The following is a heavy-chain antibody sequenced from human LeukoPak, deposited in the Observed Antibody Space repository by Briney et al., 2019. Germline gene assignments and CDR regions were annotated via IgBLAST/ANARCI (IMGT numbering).Heavy chain of an antibody. Sequence: HGASVKVSCKASGYTFTGYYMHWVRQAPGQGLEWMGWISAYNGNTNYAQKLQGRVTMTTDTSTSTAYMELRSLRSDDTAVYYCARTVYGSGSIASIGMDVWGQGTTVTVSS. CDR1: GYTFTGYY. J-gene: IGHJ6*02. V-gene: IGHV1-18*04. CDR2: ISAYNGNT. D-gene: IGHD3-10*01. CDR3: ARTVYGSGSIASIGMDV.